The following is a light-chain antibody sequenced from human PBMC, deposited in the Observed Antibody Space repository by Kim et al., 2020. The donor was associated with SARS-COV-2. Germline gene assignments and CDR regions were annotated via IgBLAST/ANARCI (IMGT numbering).Light chain of an antibody. CDR3: QKHGNSLWP. J-gene: IGKJ1*01. CDR1: QSVSSNF. V-gene: IGKV3-20*01. Sequence: EIVLTQSPGTLSLSPGERATLSCRASQSVSSNFLAWYQQRPGQAPRLLIYDASSRATGIPDRFSGSGSGTDFTLTISRLEPEDFAVYYCQKHGNSLWPSGKGTKVDIK. CDR2: DAS.